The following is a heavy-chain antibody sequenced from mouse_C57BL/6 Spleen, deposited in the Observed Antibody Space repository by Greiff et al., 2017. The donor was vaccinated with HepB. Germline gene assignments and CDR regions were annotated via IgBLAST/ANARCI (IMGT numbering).Heavy chain of an antibody. D-gene: IGHD1-1*01. Sequence: VKVVESGAELVKPGASVKISCKASGYAFSSYWMNWVKQRPGKGLEWMGQIYPGDGDTNYNGKFKGKATLTAEKSSSTAYMQLSSLTSEDSAVYFCARAHYYGSSYGAYWGQGTLVTVSA. J-gene: IGHJ3*01. CDR1: GYAFSSYW. V-gene: IGHV1-80*01. CDR3: ARAHYYGSSYGAY. CDR2: IYPGDGDT.